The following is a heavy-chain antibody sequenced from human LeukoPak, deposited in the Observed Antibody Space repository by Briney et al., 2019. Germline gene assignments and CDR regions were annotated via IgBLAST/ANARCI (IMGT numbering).Heavy chain of an antibody. V-gene: IGHV4-61*02. CDR3: AREPIVLVPTALYYCDY. D-gene: IGHD2-2*01. Sequence: SQTLSLTCTVSGGCISSGIYYWSWIRQPAGKGLEWIGRIYTSGSTNYNPSLKSRVTISVDTSKNQFSLKLSSVTAADTAVYYCAREPIVLVPTALYYCDYWGQGTLVTVSS. CDR1: GGCISSGIYY. CDR2: IYTSGST. J-gene: IGHJ4*02.